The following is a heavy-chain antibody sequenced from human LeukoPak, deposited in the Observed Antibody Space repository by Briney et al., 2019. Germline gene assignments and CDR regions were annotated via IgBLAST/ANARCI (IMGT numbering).Heavy chain of an antibody. D-gene: IGHD2-15*01. CDR1: GFTFSSYW. CDR3: AREIVVVVAATNNWFDP. Sequence: PGGSLRLSCAASGFTFSSYWMSWVRQAPGKGLEWVANIKQDGSEKYYVDSVKGRFTISRDNAKNSLYLQMNSPRAEDTAVYYCAREIVVVVAATNNWFDPWGQGTLVTVSS. J-gene: IGHJ5*02. CDR2: IKQDGSEK. V-gene: IGHV3-7*04.